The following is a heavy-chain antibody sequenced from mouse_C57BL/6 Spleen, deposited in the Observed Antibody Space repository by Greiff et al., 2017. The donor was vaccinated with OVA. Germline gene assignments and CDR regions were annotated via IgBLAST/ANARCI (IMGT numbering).Heavy chain of an antibody. CDR3: ASRGGVPFAY. J-gene: IGHJ3*01. CDR2: IDPSDSYT. CDR1: GYTFTSYW. Sequence: VQLQQSGAELVKPGASVKLSCKASGYTFTSYWMQWVKQRPGQGLEWIGEIDPSDSYTNYNQKFKGKATLTVDTSSSTAYMQLSSLTSEDSAVYYCASRGGVPFAYWGQGTLVTVSA. V-gene: IGHV1-50*01.